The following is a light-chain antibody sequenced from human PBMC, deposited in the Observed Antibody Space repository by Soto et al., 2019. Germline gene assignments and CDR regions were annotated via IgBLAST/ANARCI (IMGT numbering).Light chain of an antibody. J-gene: IGKJ2*01. V-gene: IGKV4-1*01. CDR1: QTILYSSNNKNY. CDR2: WTS. CDR3: QQHYSPPYT. Sequence: DIVMTQSPDSLAVSLGERATINCKSSQTILYSSNNKNYLTWYQQKPGQPPKLLIYWTSTRESGVPDPFSGSGSGTDFTLTISSLQAEDVAVYYCQQHYSPPYTFGQGTRLEIK.